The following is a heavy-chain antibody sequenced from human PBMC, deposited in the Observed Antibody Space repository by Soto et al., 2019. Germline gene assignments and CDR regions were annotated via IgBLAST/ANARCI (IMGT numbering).Heavy chain of an antibody. CDR2: IYHSGST. J-gene: IGHJ4*02. CDR1: GGSISSGGYS. V-gene: IGHV4-30-2*01. D-gene: IGHD2-15*01. CDR3: AGQAREGYNAAGY. Sequence: SETLSLTCAVSGGSISSGGYSWSWIRQPPGKGLEWIGYIYHSGSTYYNPSLKSRVTISVDRSKNQFSLKLSSVTAADTAVYYCAGQAREGYNAAGYWGQGTLVTVSS.